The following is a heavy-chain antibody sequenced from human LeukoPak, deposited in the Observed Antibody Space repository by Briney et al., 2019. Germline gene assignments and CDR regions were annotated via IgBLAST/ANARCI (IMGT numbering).Heavy chain of an antibody. Sequence: SETLSLTCTVSGGSSSSGSYYWGWIRQPPGKGLEWIGSINYSGSTYYNPSLKSRVTISVDTSKTQFSLKLSSVTAADTAVYYCARLSDYWGQGTLVTVSS. V-gene: IGHV4-39*01. J-gene: IGHJ4*02. CDR3: ARLSDY. CDR1: GGSSSSGSYY. CDR2: INYSGST.